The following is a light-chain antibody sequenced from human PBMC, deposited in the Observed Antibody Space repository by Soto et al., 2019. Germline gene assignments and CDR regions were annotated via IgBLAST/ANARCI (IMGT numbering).Light chain of an antibody. CDR2: GAS. CDR1: QSVSSN. Sequence: EIVMTQSPATLSVSPGERATLSCRASQSVSSNLAWYQQKPGQAPRLLIYGASTRATGIPARFSGSGSGTEFTLTISSLQSGDSAVYYCQQFNNWPLDPMYTFGQGTKLEIK. J-gene: IGKJ2*01. V-gene: IGKV3-15*01. CDR3: QQFNNWPLDPMYT.